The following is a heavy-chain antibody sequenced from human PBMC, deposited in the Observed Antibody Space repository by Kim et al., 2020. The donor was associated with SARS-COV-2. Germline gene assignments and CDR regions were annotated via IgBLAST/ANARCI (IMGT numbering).Heavy chain of an antibody. V-gene: IGHV4-59*01. J-gene: IGHJ4*02. CDR1: GGSISSYY. Sequence: SETLSLTCTVSGGSISSYYWSWIRQPPGKGLEWIGYIYYSGSTNYNPSLKSRVTISVDTSKNQFSLKLSPVTAADTAVYYCARVLEGYSSGWYEDYWGQGTLVTVSS. CDR2: IYYSGST. CDR3: ARVLEGYSSGWYEDY. D-gene: IGHD6-19*01.